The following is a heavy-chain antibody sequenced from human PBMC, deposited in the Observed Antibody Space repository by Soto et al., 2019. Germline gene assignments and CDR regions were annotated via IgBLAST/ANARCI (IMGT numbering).Heavy chain of an antibody. J-gene: IGHJ4*02. CDR2: IYYGGST. Sequence: LACSFSGGSISSVGYYWSFIRQHPGKGLEWIGYIYYGGSTYYNPSLKSRVTISVDTSKNQFSLKLSSVTAADTAVYYCASSLVRGPLDYWGQGTLVTVSS. D-gene: IGHD3-10*01. CDR3: ASSLVRGPLDY. CDR1: GGSISSVGYY. V-gene: IGHV4-31*03.